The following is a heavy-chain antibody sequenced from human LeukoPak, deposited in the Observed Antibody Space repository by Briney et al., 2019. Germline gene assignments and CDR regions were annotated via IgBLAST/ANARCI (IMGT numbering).Heavy chain of an antibody. V-gene: IGHV3-23*01. J-gene: IGHJ5*02. CDR3: AKTRRAGRYFDWLLSNWFDP. D-gene: IGHD3-9*01. CDR1: GFTFSSYA. CDR2: ISGSGGST. Sequence: GGSLRLSCAASGFTFSSYAMSCVRQAPGKGLEWVSAISGSGGSTYYADSVKGRFTISRDNSKNTLYLQMNSLRAEDTAVYYCAKTRRAGRYFDWLLSNWFDPWGQGTLVTVSS.